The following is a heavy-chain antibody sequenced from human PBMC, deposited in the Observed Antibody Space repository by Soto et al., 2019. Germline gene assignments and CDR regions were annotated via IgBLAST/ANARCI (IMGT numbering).Heavy chain of an antibody. Sequence: SETLSLTCTVSGGSISSSSYYWGWIRQPPGKGLEWIGSIYYSGSTYYNPSLKSRVTISVDTSKNQFSLKLSSVTAADTAVYYCARLNMIVDDDYYYYGMDVWGQGTTVTVSS. D-gene: IGHD3-22*01. CDR1: GGSISSSSYY. CDR3: ARLNMIVDDDYYYYGMDV. J-gene: IGHJ6*02. CDR2: IYYSGST. V-gene: IGHV4-39*01.